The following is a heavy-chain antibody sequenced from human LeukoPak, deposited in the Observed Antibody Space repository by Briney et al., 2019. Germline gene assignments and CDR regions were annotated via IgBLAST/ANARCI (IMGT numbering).Heavy chain of an antibody. Sequence: ASVKVSCKVSGYTFTDYYMHWVQQAPGKGLEWMGLVDPEDGETIYAEKFQGRVTITADTSTDTAYMELSSLRSEDTAVYYCATDGIYYAQHLYAFDIWGRGTMVTVSS. CDR3: ATDGIYYAQHLYAFDI. J-gene: IGHJ3*02. D-gene: IGHD3-10*01. CDR2: VDPEDGET. CDR1: GYTFTDYY. V-gene: IGHV1-69-2*01.